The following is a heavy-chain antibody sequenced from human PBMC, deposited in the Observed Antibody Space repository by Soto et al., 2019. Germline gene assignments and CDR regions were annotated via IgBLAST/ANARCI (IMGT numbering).Heavy chain of an antibody. CDR3: AHSHRGVIMDY. CDR2: IYWDDDK. Sequence: QITLKESGPTLVKPTQTLTLTCTFSGFSLSTSGVGVGWIRQPPGKALEWLALIYWDDDKRYSPSLKSRLTXTXVTSKNQVVLTMTNMDPVDTATYYCAHSHRGVIMDYWGQGTLVTVSS. J-gene: IGHJ4*02. CDR1: GFSLSTSGVG. V-gene: IGHV2-5*02. D-gene: IGHD3-10*01.